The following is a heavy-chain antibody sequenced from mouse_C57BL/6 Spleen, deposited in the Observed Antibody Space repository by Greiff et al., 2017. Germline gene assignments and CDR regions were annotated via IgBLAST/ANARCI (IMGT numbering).Heavy chain of an antibody. Sequence: QVQLQQSGAELVRPGASVTLSCKASGYTFTDYEMHWVKQTPVHGLEWIGAIDPETGGTAYNQKFKGKAILTADKSSSTAYMEHRSLTSEDSAVYYCTRYGRRYAMDYWGQGTSVTVSS. V-gene: IGHV1-15*01. J-gene: IGHJ4*01. CDR2: IDPETGGT. CDR1: GYTFTDYE. D-gene: IGHD1-1*01. CDR3: TRYGRRYAMDY.